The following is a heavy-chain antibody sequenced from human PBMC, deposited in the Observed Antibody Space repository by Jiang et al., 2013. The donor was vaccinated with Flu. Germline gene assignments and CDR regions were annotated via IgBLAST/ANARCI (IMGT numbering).Heavy chain of an antibody. D-gene: IGHD1-26*01. J-gene: IGHJ4*02. CDR3: ARRIKVGATVYFDY. CDR2: IYPDDSDT. V-gene: IGHV5-51*01. CDR1: GYRFTTYW. Sequence: GAEVKKPGESLKISCEGSGYRFTTYWIGWVRQMPGKGLEWMGIIYPDDSDTRYSPSFQGQVTISADKSINTAYLQWSSLKASDTAIYYCARRIKVGATVYFDYWGQGTLVTVSS.